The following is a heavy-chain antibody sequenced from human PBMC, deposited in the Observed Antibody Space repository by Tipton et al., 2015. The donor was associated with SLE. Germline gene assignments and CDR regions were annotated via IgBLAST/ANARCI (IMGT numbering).Heavy chain of an antibody. D-gene: IGHD3-10*01. Sequence: TLSLTCAVYGGSFSGYYWSWIRQPAGKGLEWIGRIYTSGSTNYNPSLKSRVTISVDTSKNQFSLKLSSVTAADTAVYYCARRPGAFDIWGQGTMVTVSS. J-gene: IGHJ3*02. CDR1: GGSFSGYY. CDR2: IYTSGST. CDR3: ARRPGAFDI. V-gene: IGHV4-59*10.